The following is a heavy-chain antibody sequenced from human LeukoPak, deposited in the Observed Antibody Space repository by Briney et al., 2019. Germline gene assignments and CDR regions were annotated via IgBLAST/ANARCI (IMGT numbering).Heavy chain of an antibody. Sequence: GASVKVSCKASGYTFTTYYMHWLRQAPGQGLEWMGIINLSGGDTTYSQKFQGRVTMTRDMSTSTVYMELSSLRSDDTAVYYCARGVPDYKGGFYYYYYMDVWGKGTTVTVSS. D-gene: IGHD4-11*01. CDR1: GYTFTTYY. V-gene: IGHV1-46*01. CDR2: INLSGGDT. J-gene: IGHJ6*03. CDR3: ARGVPDYKGGFYYYYYMDV.